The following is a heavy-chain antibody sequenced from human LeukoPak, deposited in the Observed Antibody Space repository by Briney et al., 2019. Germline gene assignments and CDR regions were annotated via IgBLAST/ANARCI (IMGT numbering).Heavy chain of an antibody. D-gene: IGHD5-12*01. J-gene: IGHJ4*02. CDR1: GFTFSSYS. V-gene: IGHV3-21*01. CDR2: ISSSSYI. Sequence: GGSLRLSCAASGFTFSSYSMNWVRQAPGKGLEWVSSISSSSYIYYADSVKGRFTISRDNAKNSLYLQMNSLRAEDTAVYYCARDQRSGGYGVWGQGTLVTVSS. CDR3: ARDQRSGGYGV.